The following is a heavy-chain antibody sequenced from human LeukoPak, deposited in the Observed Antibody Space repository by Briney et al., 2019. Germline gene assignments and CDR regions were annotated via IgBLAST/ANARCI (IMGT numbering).Heavy chain of an antibody. CDR3: ARSASAHGTTGGY. CDR2: ISSSSRYK. V-gene: IGHV3-11*06. D-gene: IGHD1-1*01. J-gene: IGHJ4*02. CDR1: GFTFSDYY. Sequence: GGSLRLSCAASGFTFSDYYMTWIRRAPGKGLEWVSYISSSSRYKNYADSVKGRFTISRDNAKNSLYLEMNSLRDEDTAVYYCARSASAHGTTGGYWGQGILVTVSS.